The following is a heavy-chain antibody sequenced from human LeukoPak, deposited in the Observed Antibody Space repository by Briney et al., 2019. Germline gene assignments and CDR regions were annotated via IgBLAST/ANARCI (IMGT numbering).Heavy chain of an antibody. Sequence: GGSLRLSCAASGFTFSSYAMSWVRQAPGKGLEWVSAISGSGGSTYYADSVKGRFTISRDNSKNTLYLQMNSLRAEDTAVYYCAKGCELLPHLAPLDYWGQGTLVTVSS. D-gene: IGHD1-26*01. CDR2: ISGSGGST. J-gene: IGHJ4*02. V-gene: IGHV3-23*01. CDR3: AKGCELLPHLAPLDY. CDR1: GFTFSSYA.